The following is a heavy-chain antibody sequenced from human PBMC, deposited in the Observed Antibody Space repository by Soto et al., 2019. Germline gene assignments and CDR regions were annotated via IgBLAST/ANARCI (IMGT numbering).Heavy chain of an antibody. Sequence: EVQLLESGGGLVQPGGSLRLSCAGAGFTFSNYAMSWVRQAPGKGLEWVSAVSGSADGTYYADSVKGRFTISRDNSKNTLCMQMNSLRAEDTAVYYCAKEPYGNYGSYFDYWGQGTLVTVSS. CDR3: AKEPYGNYGSYFDY. CDR2: VSGSADGT. J-gene: IGHJ4*02. CDR1: GFTFSNYA. D-gene: IGHD4-17*01. V-gene: IGHV3-23*01.